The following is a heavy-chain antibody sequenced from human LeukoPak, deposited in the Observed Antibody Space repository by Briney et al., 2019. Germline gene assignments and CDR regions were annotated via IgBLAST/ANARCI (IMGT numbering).Heavy chain of an antibody. CDR1: GFTFSSYN. CDR3: AREGTTVKVSDY. J-gene: IGHJ4*02. D-gene: IGHD1-1*01. Sequence: PGGSLRLSCAASGFTFSSYNMNWVRQAPGKGLEWVSDISSSGSTIYFADSVKGRFTISRDNAKNSLYLQMNSLRDEDTAVYYCAREGTTVKVSDYWGQGTLVTVSS. V-gene: IGHV3-48*02. CDR2: ISSSGSTI.